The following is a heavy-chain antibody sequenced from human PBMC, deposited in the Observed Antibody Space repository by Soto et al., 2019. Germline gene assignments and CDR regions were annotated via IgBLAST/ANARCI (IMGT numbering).Heavy chain of an antibody. V-gene: IGHV3-30*18. J-gene: IGHJ6*02. CDR1: GFTFSTYA. CDR3: AKALRGYTYAYTAYYYGVDV. CDR2: ISYDGSDK. Sequence: GSLRLSCAASGFTFSTYAMHWVRQAPGKGLEWVALISYDGSDKYFADSVKGRFTVSRDNSRNTLYLQMDTLRAEDTAVYYCAKALRGYTYAYTAYYYGVDVWGQGTTVTVSS. D-gene: IGHD5-18*01.